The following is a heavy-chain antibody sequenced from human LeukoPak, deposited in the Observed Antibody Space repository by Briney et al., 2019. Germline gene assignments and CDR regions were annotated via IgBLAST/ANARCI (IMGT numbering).Heavy chain of an antibody. CDR2: IWYDGNEI. Sequence: PGGSLRLSCAASGFTFSSYGMHWVRQAPGKGLEWVAFIWYDGNEIYYADSVKGRFTISRDNSRNTLYLQMNSLRSEDTAVYYCATALITMVRGVTDSDAFDIWGQGTMVTVSS. J-gene: IGHJ3*02. CDR1: GFTFSSYG. V-gene: IGHV3-30*02. D-gene: IGHD3-10*01. CDR3: ATALITMVRGVTDSDAFDI.